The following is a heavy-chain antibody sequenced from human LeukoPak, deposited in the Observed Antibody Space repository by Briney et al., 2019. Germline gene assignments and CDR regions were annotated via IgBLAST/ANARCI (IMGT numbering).Heavy chain of an antibody. V-gene: IGHV1-8*01. CDR2: MNPNSGNT. Sequence: GASVKVSCKASGYTFTSYDINWVRQATGQGLEWMGWMNPNSGNTGYAQKFQGRVTITRNTSISTAYMELSSLRSEDTAVYYCARGRRQKPYYYMDVWGKGTTVTVSS. D-gene: IGHD1-14*01. CDR3: ARGRRQKPYYYMDV. J-gene: IGHJ6*03. CDR1: GYTFTSYD.